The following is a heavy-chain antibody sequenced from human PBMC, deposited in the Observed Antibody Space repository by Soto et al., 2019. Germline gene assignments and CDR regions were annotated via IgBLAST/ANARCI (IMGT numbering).Heavy chain of an antibody. V-gene: IGHV4-30-4*01. CDR1: GGSISSGDYY. Sequence: LSLTCTVSGGSISSGDYYWSWIRQPPGKGLEWIGYIYYSGSTYYNPSLKSRVNISVDTSKNQFSLKLSSVTAADTAVYYCARDFRRNWFDPWGRATLLTLSS. J-gene: IGHJ5*02. CDR2: IYYSGST. CDR3: ARDFRRNWFDP.